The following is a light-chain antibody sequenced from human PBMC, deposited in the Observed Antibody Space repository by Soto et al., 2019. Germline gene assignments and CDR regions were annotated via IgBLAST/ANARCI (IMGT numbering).Light chain of an antibody. J-gene: IGLJ2*01. CDR2: GDS. Sequence: QSVLTQPPSVSGAPGQRATISCTGSSSNIGAGYGVHWYIQLPGTAPKLLVYGDSNRPSGVPDRFSGSKSDTSASLAITGLQAEDEADYYCQSYDSSLSGVIFGGGTKVTVL. CDR1: SSNIGAGYG. V-gene: IGLV1-40*01. CDR3: QSYDSSLSGVI.